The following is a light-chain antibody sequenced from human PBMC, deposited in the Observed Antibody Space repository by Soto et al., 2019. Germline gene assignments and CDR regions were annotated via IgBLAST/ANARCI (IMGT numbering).Light chain of an antibody. CDR1: QSVSSN. CDR3: QQYGSSLFT. Sequence: IVMSHSGPALSLTPEAHAPHSFRASQSVSSNLAWYQQKPGQAPRLLIYGASTRATGIPARFSGSGSGTEFTLTIRRLEPEDFAVYYCQQYGSSLFTFAQRTRLET. CDR2: GAS. J-gene: IGKJ5*01. V-gene: IGKV3-15*01.